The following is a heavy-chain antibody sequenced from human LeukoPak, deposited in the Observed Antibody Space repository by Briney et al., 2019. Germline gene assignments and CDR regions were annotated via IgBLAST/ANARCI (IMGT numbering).Heavy chain of an antibody. V-gene: IGHV4-39*01. Sequence: KPSETLSLTCTVSGGSISSSSYYWGWLRQPPGKGLEWIGSIYYSGSTYYNPSLKSRVTISVDTTNNQFSLKLSSVTAADTAVYYCARGRDSSGWYPFDYWGQGTLVTVSS. J-gene: IGHJ4*02. D-gene: IGHD6-19*01. CDR2: IYYSGST. CDR1: GGSISSSSYY. CDR3: ARGRDSSGWYPFDY.